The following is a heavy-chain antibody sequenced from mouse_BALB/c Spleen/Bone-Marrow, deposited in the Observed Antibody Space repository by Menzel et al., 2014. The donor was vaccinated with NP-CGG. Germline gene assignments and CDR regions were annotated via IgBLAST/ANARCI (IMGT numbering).Heavy chain of an antibody. CDR3: ARDGNWYFDV. V-gene: IGHV5-9-4*01. D-gene: IGHD1-1*02. Sequence: EVQGVESGGGLVKPGGSLKLSCAASGFTFSSYAMSWVHQSPEKRLEWVAEISSGGSYTYYPDTVTGRFTISRDNAKNTLYLEMSSLRSEDTAMYYCARDGNWYFDVWGAGTTVTVSS. J-gene: IGHJ1*01. CDR2: ISSGGSYT. CDR1: GFTFSSYA.